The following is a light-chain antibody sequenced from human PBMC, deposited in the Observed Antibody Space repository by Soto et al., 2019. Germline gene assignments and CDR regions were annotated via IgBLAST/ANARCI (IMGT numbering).Light chain of an antibody. J-gene: IGLJ2*01. CDR1: SSNIGSNT. CDR3: AAWDDRLNGPV. V-gene: IGLV1-44*01. Sequence: QSVLTQPPSASGTPGQRVTISCSGSSSNIGSNTVNWYQQLPGTAPKLLIYSNNQRPSGVPDRVSGSKSGTSASLAISGLQSEDEADYYCAAWDDRLNGPVFGGGTKLTVL. CDR2: SNN.